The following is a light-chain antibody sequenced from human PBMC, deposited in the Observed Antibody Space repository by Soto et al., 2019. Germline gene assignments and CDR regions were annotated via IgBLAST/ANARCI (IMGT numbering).Light chain of an antibody. Sequence: DIQMTQSPSTLSASVGDRVTITCRASQSISSWLAWYQQKPGKAPKLLIYDASSLESGVPSRFSGSGSGTEFTLTSSILQPDEFATYYCQQYNSYARTFGQGTKVEIK. CDR1: QSISSW. CDR3: QQYNSYART. J-gene: IGKJ1*01. CDR2: DAS. V-gene: IGKV1-5*01.